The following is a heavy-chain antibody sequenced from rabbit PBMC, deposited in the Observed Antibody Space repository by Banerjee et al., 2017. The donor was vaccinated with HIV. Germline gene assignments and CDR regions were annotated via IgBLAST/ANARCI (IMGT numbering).Heavy chain of an antibody. Sequence: QEQLVESGGGLVKPGASLTLTCTASGIDFSSSYWICWVRQAPGKGLEWIGYIDPISGSTYYASWVNGRFTISSHNAQNTLYLQMTSLTAADTATYFCARGGNTAGDGAALWGPGTLVTVS. J-gene: IGHJ4*01. CDR1: GIDFSSSYW. V-gene: IGHV1S43*01. CDR2: IDPISGST. D-gene: IGHD7-1*01. CDR3: ARGGNTAGDGAAL.